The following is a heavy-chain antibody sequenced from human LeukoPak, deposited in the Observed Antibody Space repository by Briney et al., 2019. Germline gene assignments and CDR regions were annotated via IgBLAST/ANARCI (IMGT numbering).Heavy chain of an antibody. D-gene: IGHD6-13*01. J-gene: IGHJ3*02. V-gene: IGHV1-46*01. CDR2: INPNSGST. CDR3: ARESVSSSCAFDI. CDR1: GYTFTGYY. Sequence: ASVKVSCKASGYTFTGYYMHWVRQAPGQGLEWMGWINPNSGSTSYAQKFQGRVTMTRDMSTSTVYMELSSLRSEDTAVYYCARESVSSSCAFDIWGQGTMVTVSS.